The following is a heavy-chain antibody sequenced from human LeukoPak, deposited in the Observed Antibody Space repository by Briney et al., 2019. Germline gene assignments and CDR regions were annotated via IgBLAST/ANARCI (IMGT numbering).Heavy chain of an antibody. V-gene: IGHV1-18*01. Sequence: ASVKVSCKAFGYTFTSYGISLVRQAPGQGLEWMGWISAYNGNTNYAQKLQGRVTMTTDTSTSTAYMELRSLRSDDTAVYYCARVPLSYDFWSGYSGTFDYWGQGTLVTVSS. CDR3: ARVPLSYDFWSGYSGTFDY. D-gene: IGHD3-3*01. J-gene: IGHJ4*02. CDR2: ISAYNGNT. CDR1: GYTFTSYG.